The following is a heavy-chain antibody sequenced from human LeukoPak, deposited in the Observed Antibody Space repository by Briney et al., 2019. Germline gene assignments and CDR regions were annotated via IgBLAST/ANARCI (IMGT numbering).Heavy chain of an antibody. D-gene: IGHD3-22*01. CDR2: INSDGSST. Sequence: GGSLRLSCAASGFTFSSYWMHWVRQAPGKGLVWVSRINSDGSSTNYADSVKGRFTISRDNAKNTLYLQMNSLRAEDTAVYYCARTDSSGYFAFDIWGQGTMVTVSS. CDR1: GFTFSSYW. J-gene: IGHJ3*02. V-gene: IGHV3-74*01. CDR3: ARTDSSGYFAFDI.